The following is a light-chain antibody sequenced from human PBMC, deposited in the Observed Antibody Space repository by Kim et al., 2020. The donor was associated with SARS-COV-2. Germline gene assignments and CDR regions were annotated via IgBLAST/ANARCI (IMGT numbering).Light chain of an antibody. Sequence: SLAQGESATLSCKASQLTATYLAWYQHRPGQAPRLLIHDVSTRASGVPDRFSGRGSGTEFTLTISRLEAEDFAVYYCQQYNISPWTFGPGTKLEI. CDR2: DVS. V-gene: IGKV3D-20*02. J-gene: IGKJ1*01. CDR3: QQYNISPWT. CDR1: QLTATY.